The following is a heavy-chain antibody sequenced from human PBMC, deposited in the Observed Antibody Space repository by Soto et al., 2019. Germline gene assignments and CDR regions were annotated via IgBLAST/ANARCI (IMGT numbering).Heavy chain of an antibody. J-gene: IGHJ6*02. D-gene: IGHD2-21*02. CDR2: IYWDGDK. Sequence: QITLKESGPTLVKPTQTLTLTCTFSGFSLNTGGLGVGWIRQPPGKALEWLALIYWDGDKRYSPSRKSRLSITKDTSNNQVVLPMTNMGPVYTATYYCAHSRCGGDCLRSYSSHYYNGMDVWGQGTTVTVSS. CDR1: GFSLNTGGLG. V-gene: IGHV2-5*02. CDR3: AHSRCGGDCLRSYSSHYYNGMDV.